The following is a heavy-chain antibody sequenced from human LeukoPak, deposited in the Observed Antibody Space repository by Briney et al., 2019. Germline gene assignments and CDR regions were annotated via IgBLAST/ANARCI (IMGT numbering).Heavy chain of an antibody. J-gene: IGHJ6*03. CDR1: GYTFTSYG. CDR2: ISAYNGNT. Sequence: ASVKVSCKASGYTFTSYGISWVRQAPGQGLEWMGWISAYNGNTNYAQKLQGRGTMTTDTSTSTAYMELRSLRSDDTAVYYCASGGPSYVYYYMDVWGKGTTVTVSS. D-gene: IGHD3-16*01. CDR3: ASGGPSYVYYYMDV. V-gene: IGHV1-18*01.